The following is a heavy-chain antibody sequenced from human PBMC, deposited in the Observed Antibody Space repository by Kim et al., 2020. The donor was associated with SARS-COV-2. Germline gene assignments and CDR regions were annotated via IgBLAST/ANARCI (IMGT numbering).Heavy chain of an antibody. CDR1: GGSISSSSYY. V-gene: IGHV4-39*07. Sequence: SETLSLTCTVSGGSISSSSYYWGWIRQPPGKGLEWIGSIYYSGSTYYNPSLKSRVTISVDTSKNQFSLKLSSVTAADTAVYYCARGGDIVVVPAGPFDYWGQGTLVTVSS. CDR3: ARGGDIVVVPAGPFDY. CDR2: IYYSGST. D-gene: IGHD2-2*01. J-gene: IGHJ4*02.